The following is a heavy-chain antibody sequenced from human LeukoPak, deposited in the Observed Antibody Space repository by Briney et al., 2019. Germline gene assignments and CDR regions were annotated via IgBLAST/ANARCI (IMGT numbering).Heavy chain of an antibody. J-gene: IGHJ4*02. Sequence: ASVKVSCKASGYSFTSYGISWVRQAPGQGLEWMGWINTNTGNPTYAQGFTGRFVFSLDTSVSTAYLQISSLKAEDTAVYYCARGWQWLALDYWGQGTLVTVSS. CDR3: ARGWQWLALDY. CDR2: INTNTGNP. CDR1: GYSFTSYG. D-gene: IGHD6-19*01. V-gene: IGHV7-4-1*02.